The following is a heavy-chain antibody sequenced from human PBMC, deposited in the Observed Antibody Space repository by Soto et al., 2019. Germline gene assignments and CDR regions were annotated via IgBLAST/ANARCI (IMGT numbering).Heavy chain of an antibody. CDR1: GGSFSGYY. V-gene: IGHV4-34*01. CDR3: ARAIIAAAGLDY. D-gene: IGHD6-13*01. CDR2: INHSGST. Sequence: SETLSLTCAVYGGSFSGYYWSWIRQPPGKGLEWIGEINHSGSTNYNPSLKSRITISVDTSKNQFSLKLSSVTAADTAVYYCARAIIAAAGLDYWGQGTLVTVSS. J-gene: IGHJ4*02.